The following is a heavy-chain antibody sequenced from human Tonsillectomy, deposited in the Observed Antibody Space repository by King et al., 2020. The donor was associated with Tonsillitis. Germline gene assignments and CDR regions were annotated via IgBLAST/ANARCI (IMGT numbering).Heavy chain of an antibody. CDR2: IHHSGNT. Sequence: VQLQESGPGLVRPSETLSLTCSVSDYSISSGYYWAWIRQPPKKGLEWIGTIHHSGNTYYQPSLKSRVTISVDTSKNQFSLNLSSVTAADTAVYYCARMGQCRVGPSISIYLLWGQGTLVTVSS. CDR1: DYSISSGYY. D-gene: IGHD2-21*01. V-gene: IGHV4-38-2*01. J-gene: IGHJ4*02. CDR3: ARMGQCRVGPSISIYLL.